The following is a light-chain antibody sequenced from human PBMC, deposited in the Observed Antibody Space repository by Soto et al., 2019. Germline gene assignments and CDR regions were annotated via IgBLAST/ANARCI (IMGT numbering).Light chain of an antibody. CDR1: QSISSH. CDR2: TAS. J-gene: IGKJ5*01. Sequence: IRMTQSQTSLSASVGDTVTITCRASQSISSHLNWYQQKPGKAPNLLMYTASNLQSGVPSRFSGSGSGTDFTLTISSLQPEDFATYYCQQSYSTPISFGQRTRLEI. V-gene: IGKV1-39*01. CDR3: QQSYSTPIS.